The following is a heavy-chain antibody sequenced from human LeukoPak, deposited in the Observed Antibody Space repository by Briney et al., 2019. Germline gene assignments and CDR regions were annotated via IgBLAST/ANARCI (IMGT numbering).Heavy chain of an antibody. D-gene: IGHD3-3*01. CDR1: GGSLSSGSYY. Sequence: SQTLSLTCTVSGGSLSSGSYYWSWIRQPAGKGLEWIGRIYTSGSTNYNPSLKSRVTISVDTSKNQFSLKLSSVTAADTAVYYCARDTPSITIFGVVYNWFDPWGQGTLVTVSS. CDR3: ARDTPSITIFGVVYNWFDP. J-gene: IGHJ5*02. CDR2: IYTSGST. V-gene: IGHV4-61*02.